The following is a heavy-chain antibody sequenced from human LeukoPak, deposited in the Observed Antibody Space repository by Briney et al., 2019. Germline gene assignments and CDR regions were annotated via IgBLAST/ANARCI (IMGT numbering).Heavy chain of an antibody. D-gene: IGHD1-14*01. CDR1: GFIFSSYW. J-gene: IGHJ6*02. Sequence: GGSLRLSCAASGFIFSSYWMHWVRQTPGKGLVWVSRINSDGSSTSYADSVKGRFTISRDNAKNTLYLQMNSLRAEDTAVYYCARVGPRTAYYYYYGMDVWGQGTTVTVSS. V-gene: IGHV3-74*01. CDR3: ARVGPRTAYYYYYGMDV. CDR2: INSDGSST.